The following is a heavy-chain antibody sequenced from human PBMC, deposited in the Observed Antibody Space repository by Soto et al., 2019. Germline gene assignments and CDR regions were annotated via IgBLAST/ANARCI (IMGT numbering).Heavy chain of an antibody. D-gene: IGHD5-18*01. CDR2: IHYSGGATYSP. J-gene: IGHJ5*02. V-gene: IGHV4-31*03. CDR1: GASIISDGYY. Sequence: QVQLQESGPGLVEPSQTLSLICTVSGASIISDGYYWTWIRQHPGKGLEWLGYIHYSGGATYSPSYNPSPKNRVAISVVTSKRLFSLKLTSVSSSDTAVYDCARVPTYCQDSIGYHPFHPWGQGTLVTVSS. CDR3: ARVPTYCQDSIGYHPFHP.